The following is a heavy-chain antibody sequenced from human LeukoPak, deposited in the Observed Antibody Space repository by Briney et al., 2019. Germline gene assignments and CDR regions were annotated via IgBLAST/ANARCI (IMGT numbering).Heavy chain of an antibody. CDR3: ARDSGMVGGTVDY. Sequence: ASVKVSFKSSGYTFTSYYMYCVRQAPGQGLEWMGIINPSVVSTRYAQKFQGRVTMTRDTSTRTVYMELSSLRSEDTGVYYCARDSGMVGGTVDYWGQGTSVTVSS. CDR1: GYTFTSYY. D-gene: IGHD3-10*01. CDR2: INPSVVST. V-gene: IGHV1-46*01. J-gene: IGHJ4*02.